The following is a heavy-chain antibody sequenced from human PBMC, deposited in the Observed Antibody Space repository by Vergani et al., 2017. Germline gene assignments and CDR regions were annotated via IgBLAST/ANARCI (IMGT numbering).Heavy chain of an antibody. CDR1: GYTFTSYG. D-gene: IGHD6-6*01. CDR2: ISAYNGNT. V-gene: IGHV1-18*04. CDR3: ARDSGYSSSSDY. Sequence: QVQLVQSGAAVKKPGASVKVSCKASGYTFTSYGISWVRQAPGQGLEWMGWISAYNGNTNYAQKLQGRVTMTTDTSTRTAYMELRSLRSDYTSVYYLARDSGYSSSSDYWGQGTLVTVSS. J-gene: IGHJ4*02.